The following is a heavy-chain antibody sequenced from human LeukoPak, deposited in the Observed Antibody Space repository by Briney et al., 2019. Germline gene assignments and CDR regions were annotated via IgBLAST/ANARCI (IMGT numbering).Heavy chain of an antibody. J-gene: IGHJ5*02. CDR3: ARGKVAATRGTLRRYNWFDP. V-gene: IGHV4-4*02. CDR1: GGSISSSNW. D-gene: IGHD2-15*01. Sequence: YPSETLSLTCAVSGGSISSSNWWSCVRQPPGQGLAWIGEIYHSGSTNYNASLKSRVTISVDKSKNQFSLKLSSVTAADTAVYYCARGKVAATRGTLRRYNWFDPWGQGTLVTVSS. CDR2: IYHSGST.